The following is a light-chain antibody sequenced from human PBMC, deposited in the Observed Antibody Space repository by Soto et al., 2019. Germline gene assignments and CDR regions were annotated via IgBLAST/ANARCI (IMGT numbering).Light chain of an antibody. CDR3: QQRSNWPLT. V-gene: IGKV3-11*01. Sequence: EIVLTQSPAPLSLSPGERATLSCRASQSVISYLAWYQQKPGQAPRLLIYDASNRATGIPARFSGSGSGTDFPLTISSLEPEDVAFYYCQQRSNWPLTFGGGTKVEIK. J-gene: IGKJ4*01. CDR2: DAS. CDR1: QSVISY.